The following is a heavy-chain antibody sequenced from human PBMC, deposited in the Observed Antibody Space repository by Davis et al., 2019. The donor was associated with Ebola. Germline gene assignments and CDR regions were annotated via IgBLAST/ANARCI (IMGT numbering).Heavy chain of an antibody. CDR3: ARGDSGSHYIDFDN. CDR2: INPSGGRT. Sequence: ASVKVSCKASGYTFSNNYMHWVRQAPGQGLEWMGIINPSGGRTSYAQKFQDRVTMTSDTSTGTMYMELTSLRSEDTAVYYCARGDSGSHYIDFDNWGQGTLVTVSS. CDR1: GYTFSNNY. D-gene: IGHD1-26*01. V-gene: IGHV1-46*01. J-gene: IGHJ4*02.